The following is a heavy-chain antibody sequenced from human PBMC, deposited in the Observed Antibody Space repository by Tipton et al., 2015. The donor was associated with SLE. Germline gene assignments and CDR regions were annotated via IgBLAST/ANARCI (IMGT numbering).Heavy chain of an antibody. V-gene: IGHV3-13*01. J-gene: IGHJ3*02. CDR1: GFTFRKYE. D-gene: IGHD1-14*01. CDR3: ARETFESRGFGTFDI. CDR2: IGPAGDT. Sequence: SLRLSCAASGFTFRKYEMHWVRRSTGKGLEWVSAIGPAGDTYYADSVKGRFTISREDAKNSFYLQMNSLRVGDTAVYYCARETFESRGFGTFDIWGLGTMVIVSS.